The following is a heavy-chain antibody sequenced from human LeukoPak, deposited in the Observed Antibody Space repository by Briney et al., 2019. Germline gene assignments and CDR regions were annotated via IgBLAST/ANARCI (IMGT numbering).Heavy chain of an antibody. CDR2: IWYDGSNK. Sequence: GGSLRLSCAASGFTFSSYGMHWVRQAPGKGLEWVAVIWYDGSNKYYADSVKGRFTISRDNSKNTLYLQMNSLRAEDTAVYCCAREGYGDPSWFDPWGQGTLVTVSS. J-gene: IGHJ5*02. CDR3: AREGYGDPSWFDP. D-gene: IGHD4-17*01. V-gene: IGHV3-33*01. CDR1: GFTFSSYG.